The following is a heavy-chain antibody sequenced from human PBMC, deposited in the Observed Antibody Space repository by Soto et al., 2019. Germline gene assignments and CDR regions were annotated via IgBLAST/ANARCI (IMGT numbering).Heavy chain of an antibody. V-gene: IGHV3-33*01. D-gene: IGHD3-10*01. Sequence: QVQLVESGGGVVQPGKSLRLSCAASGFTFSSCGMHWVRQAPGKGLEWVAVIWIDGSTKNYADSVKGRFTISRDNSNNTLYVQKDIRRSEDTAVCYWARDRGFGELPCDYWGQGTLVTVSS. CDR1: GFTFSSCG. CDR2: IWIDGSTK. J-gene: IGHJ4*02. CDR3: ARDRGFGELPCDY.